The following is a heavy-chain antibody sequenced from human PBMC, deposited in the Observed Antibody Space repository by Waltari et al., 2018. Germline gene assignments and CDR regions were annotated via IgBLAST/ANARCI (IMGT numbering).Heavy chain of an antibody. V-gene: IGHV4-39*01. CDR1: GGSISSSSYY. Sequence: QLQLQESGPGLVKPSETLSLTCTVPGGSISSSSYYWGWLRQPPGKGLAWIGSIYYSGSTYYNPSLKSRVTISVDTSKNQFSLKLSSVTAADTAVYYCARHPYFTITMIVVVANSGFDYWGQGTLVTVSS. D-gene: IGHD3-22*01. J-gene: IGHJ4*02. CDR3: ARHPYFTITMIVVVANSGFDY. CDR2: IYYSGST.